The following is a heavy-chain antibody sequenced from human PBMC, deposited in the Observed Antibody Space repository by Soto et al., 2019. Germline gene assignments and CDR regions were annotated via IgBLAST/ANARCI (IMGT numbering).Heavy chain of an antibody. V-gene: IGHV4-59*01. Sequence: SETLSLTCTVSGGSISSYYWSWIRQPPGKGLEWIGYIYYSGSTNYNPSLKSRVTISVRTSKNQFSLKLSSVTAADTAVYYCARDIAGSSYYYYYGMDVWGQGTTVTVSS. CDR3: ARDIAGSSYYYYYGMDV. J-gene: IGHJ6*02. CDR1: GGSISSYY. D-gene: IGHD6-13*01. CDR2: IYYSGST.